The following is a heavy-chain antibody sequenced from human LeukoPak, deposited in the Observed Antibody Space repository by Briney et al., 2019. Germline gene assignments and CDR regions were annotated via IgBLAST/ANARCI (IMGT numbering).Heavy chain of an antibody. CDR3: ARGTYYYDSSGRSNTHNWFDP. CDR2: IYPGDSDT. D-gene: IGHD3-22*01. Sequence: KPGESLKISCKGSGYSFTSYWIGWVRQLPGKGREWMGIIYPGDSDTRYSPSFQGQVTISADKSISTAYLQWSSLKASDTAMYYCARGTYYYDSSGRSNTHNWFDPWGQGTLVTVSS. CDR1: GYSFTSYW. V-gene: IGHV5-51*01. J-gene: IGHJ5*02.